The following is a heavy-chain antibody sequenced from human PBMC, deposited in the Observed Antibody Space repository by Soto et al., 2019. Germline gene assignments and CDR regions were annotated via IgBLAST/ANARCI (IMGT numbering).Heavy chain of an antibody. Sequence: QVQLQESGPGLVKPSQTLSLTCTVSGGSISSGDYYWSWIRQPPGKGLKWIGYIYYSGSTYYNPSRKSRVTISVDTSKNQFSLKLSSVTAADTAVYYCARVGGFGATTIDYWGQGTLVTVSS. CDR1: GGSISSGDYY. CDR3: ARVGGFGATTIDY. J-gene: IGHJ4*02. V-gene: IGHV4-30-4*01. D-gene: IGHD3-10*01. CDR2: IYYSGST.